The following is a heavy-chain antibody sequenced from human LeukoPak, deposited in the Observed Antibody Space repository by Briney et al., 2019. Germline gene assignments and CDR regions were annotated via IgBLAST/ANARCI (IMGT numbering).Heavy chain of an antibody. CDR3: AKSRRYTVRDACEI. V-gene: IGHV3-23*01. CDR1: GFTFSNYA. CDR2: ISNSGGDT. J-gene: IGHJ3*02. D-gene: IGHD3-16*02. Sequence: GGSLRLSCAASGFTFSNYAMSWVRQPPGRGLEWVLGISNSGGDTQYAASVKGRFTISRDNSKNTLYLQMNSLRAEDTAVYYSAKSRRYTVRDACEIWGQGKKVTVSS.